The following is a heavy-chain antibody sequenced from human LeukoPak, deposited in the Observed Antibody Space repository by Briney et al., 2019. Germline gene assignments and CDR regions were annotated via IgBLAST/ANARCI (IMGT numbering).Heavy chain of an antibody. CDR3: AKATSVTTLFDY. D-gene: IGHD4-17*01. CDR1: GFTFSSYG. V-gene: IGHV3-23*01. J-gene: IGHJ4*02. CDR2: ISGSGSGGST. Sequence: GGSLRLSCAASGFTFSSYGMTWVRQAPGKGLEWVSAISGSGSGGSTYYADSVKGRFTISRDNSKNTLYLQMNSLRVEDTAVYYCAKATSVTTLFDYWGQGTLVTVSS.